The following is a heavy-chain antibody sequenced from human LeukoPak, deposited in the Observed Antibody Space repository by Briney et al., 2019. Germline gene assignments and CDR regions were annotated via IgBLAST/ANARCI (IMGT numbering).Heavy chain of an antibody. CDR1: GFTFSSYS. V-gene: IGHV3-21*01. Sequence: GGSLRLSCAASGFTFSSYSMNWVRQAPGKGLEWVSSISSSSSYIYYADSVKGRFTISRDNSKNTLYLQMNSLRAEDTAVYYCARDYYDSSGYSMGNWFDPWGQGTLVTVSS. D-gene: IGHD3-22*01. CDR3: ARDYYDSSGYSMGNWFDP. CDR2: ISSSSSYI. J-gene: IGHJ5*02.